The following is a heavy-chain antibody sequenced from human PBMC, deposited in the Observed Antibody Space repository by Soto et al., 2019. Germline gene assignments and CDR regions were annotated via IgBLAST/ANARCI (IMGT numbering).Heavy chain of an antibody. J-gene: IGHJ5*02. V-gene: IGHV3-23*01. CDR2: ISGSGGST. CDR3: AKEGPSLRYFDWLLRGGWFDP. CDR1: GFTFSSYA. Sequence: EVQLLESGGGLVQPGGSLRLSCAASGFTFSSYAMSWVRQAPGKGLEWVSAISGSGGSTYYADSVKGRFTISRDNSKNTLYLQMNSPRAEDTAVYYCAKEGPSLRYFDWLLRGGWFDPWGQGTLVTVSS. D-gene: IGHD3-9*01.